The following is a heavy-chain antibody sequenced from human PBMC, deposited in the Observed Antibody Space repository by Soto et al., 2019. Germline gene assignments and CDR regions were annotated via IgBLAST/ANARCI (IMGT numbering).Heavy chain of an antibody. CDR1: GFSLSSTRMA. J-gene: IGHJ4*02. CDR3: AHIVVAGLGYYFDY. CDR2: IYSDDDK. D-gene: IGHD6-19*01. Sequence: QITLKESGPPLVKPTQTLTLTCTFSGFSLSSTRMAVGWIRQPPGKALEWLALIYSDDDKRYSPFLKSRLTITKDTSKNQVVLTMSNMDPVDTARYYCAHIVVAGLGYYFDYWGQGTLVTVSS. V-gene: IGHV2-5*02.